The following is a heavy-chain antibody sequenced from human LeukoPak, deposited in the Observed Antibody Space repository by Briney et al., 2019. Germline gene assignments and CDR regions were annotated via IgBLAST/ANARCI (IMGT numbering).Heavy chain of an antibody. CDR1: GGSISSGGYY. CDR3: ARSRITMVRGVTGGWFDP. Sequence: SETLSLTCTVSGGSISSGGYYWSWIRQHPGKGLEWIGYIYYSGSTYYNPSLKSRVTISVDTSKNQFSLKLSSVTAADTAVYYCARSRITMVRGVTGGWFDPWGQGTLVTVSS. D-gene: IGHD3-10*01. J-gene: IGHJ5*02. V-gene: IGHV4-31*03. CDR2: IYYSGST.